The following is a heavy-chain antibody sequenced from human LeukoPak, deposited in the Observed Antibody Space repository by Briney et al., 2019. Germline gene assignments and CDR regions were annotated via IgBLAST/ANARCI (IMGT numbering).Heavy chain of an antibody. V-gene: IGHV4-34*01. CDR1: GGSFSGYY. CDR2: INHSGST. J-gene: IGHJ4*02. Sequence: TSETLSLTCAVYGGSFSGYYWSWIRQPPGKGLEWIGEINHSGSTNYNPSLESRVTISVDTSKNQFSLKLSSVTAADTAVYYCARAPAGYWGQGTLVTVSS. CDR3: ARAPAGY.